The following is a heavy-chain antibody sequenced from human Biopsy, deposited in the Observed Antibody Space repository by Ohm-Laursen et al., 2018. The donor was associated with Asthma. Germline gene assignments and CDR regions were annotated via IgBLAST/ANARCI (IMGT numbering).Heavy chain of an antibody. J-gene: IGHJ4*02. V-gene: IGHV3-30*03. D-gene: IGHD2-21*01. CDR1: GFTFRNFG. CDR3: VRWRSGYPDHYSDF. CDR2: ISSDVRE. Sequence: SLRLSCTASGFTFRNFGMYWVRQAPGKGLEWVALISSDVREWYADSVKGRFTISRDNSKNTLDLQMNSLRGDDTAVYYCVRWRSGYPDHYSDFWGLGTLVTVSS.